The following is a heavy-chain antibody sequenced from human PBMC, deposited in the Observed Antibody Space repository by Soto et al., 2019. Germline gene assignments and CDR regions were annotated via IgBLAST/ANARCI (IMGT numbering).Heavy chain of an antibody. J-gene: IGHJ4*02. CDR1: GYTFTSYD. V-gene: IGHV1-8*01. Sequence: QVQLVQSGAEVKKPGASVRVSCKASGYTFTSYDIYWVRQATGQGLEWMGWMNPFSGNAVYTQKFQDRVTMTRDTSINTAYMEMCGLRSEDTAVYYCTRGQGNHWGQGSLVTVSS. CDR2: MNPFSGNA. CDR3: TRGQGNH.